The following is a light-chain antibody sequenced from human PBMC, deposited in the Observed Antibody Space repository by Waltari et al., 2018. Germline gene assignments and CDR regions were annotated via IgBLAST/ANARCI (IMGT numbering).Light chain of an antibody. Sequence: QSVLTQPPSASGTPGQTVTISCSGGSSNIGTNYVFWYPQLPGAAPQLLISRNSRRPARVPDRFSGSKSGNSATLAISGLRSEDEADYYCAGWDDRQSGPYWVFGGGTKLTVL. V-gene: IGLV1-47*01. CDR3: AGWDDRQSGPYWV. J-gene: IGLJ3*02. CDR2: RNS. CDR1: SSNIGTNY.